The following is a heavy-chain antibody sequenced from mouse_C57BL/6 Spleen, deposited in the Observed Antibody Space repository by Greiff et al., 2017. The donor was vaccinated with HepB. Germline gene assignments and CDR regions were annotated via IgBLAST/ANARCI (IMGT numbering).Heavy chain of an antibody. CDR2: ISYDGSN. CDR1: GYSITSGYY. J-gene: IGHJ1*03. CDR3: ASYYGSSYWYFDV. Sequence: VQLKESGPGLVKPSQSLSLTCSVTGYSITSGYYWNWIRQFPGNKLEWMGYISYDGSNNYNPSLKNRISITRDKSKNQFFLKLNSVTTEDTATYYCASYYGSSYWYFDVWGTGTTVTVSS. V-gene: IGHV3-6*01. D-gene: IGHD1-1*01.